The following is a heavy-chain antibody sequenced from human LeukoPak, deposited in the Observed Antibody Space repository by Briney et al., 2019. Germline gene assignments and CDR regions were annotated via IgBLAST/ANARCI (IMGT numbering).Heavy chain of an antibody. CDR3: PRAASGGYFDY. V-gene: IGHV1-46*02. CDR2: ISPTGNRT. Sequence: ASVTVSCKASGYTFNSYYMHWVRQAPGQGGEWVGLISPTGNRTNYAQTLRGRVTMNRDRSTNTVYMDLSSLRSEDTAVYYCPRAASGGYFDYWGQGTLVIVSS. D-gene: IGHD4-23*01. CDR1: GYTFNSYY. J-gene: IGHJ4*02.